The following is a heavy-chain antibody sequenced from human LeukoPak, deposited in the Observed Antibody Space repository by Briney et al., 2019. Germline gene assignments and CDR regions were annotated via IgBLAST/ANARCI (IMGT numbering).Heavy chain of an antibody. CDR2: ISWNSGSI. J-gene: IGHJ4*02. CDR1: GFTFDDYS. D-gene: IGHD5-24*01. V-gene: IGHV3-9*01. Sequence: GRSLRLSCAASGFTFDDYSMHWVRQAPGEGLGWVSGISWNSGSISYADSVKGRFTISRDNAKNSLYLQMNSLRAEDTALYYCAKPMGVVGWLQPFDYWGQGTLVTVSS. CDR3: AKPMGVVGWLQPFDY.